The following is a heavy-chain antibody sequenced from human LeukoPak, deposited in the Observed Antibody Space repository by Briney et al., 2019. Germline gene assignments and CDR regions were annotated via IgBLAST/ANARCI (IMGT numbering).Heavy chain of an antibody. Sequence: SETLSLTCAVYGGSFSGYYWSWTRQSPGKGLEWIGEINHSGNTNYNPSLKSRVTISVDTSKNQFSLKLSSVTAADTAVYYCARHIYDSGGYRIDYWGQGTLVTVSS. CDR2: INHSGNT. J-gene: IGHJ4*02. CDR1: GGSFSGYY. V-gene: IGHV4-34*01. CDR3: ARHIYDSGGYRIDY. D-gene: IGHD3-22*01.